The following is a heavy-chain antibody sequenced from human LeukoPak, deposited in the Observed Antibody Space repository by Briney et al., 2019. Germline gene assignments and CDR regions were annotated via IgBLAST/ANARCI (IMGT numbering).Heavy chain of an antibody. Sequence: SETLSLTCTVSGGSISSYYWSWIRQPPGKGLEWIGYIYYSGSTNYNPSLKSRVTISVDTSKNQFSLKLSSVTAADTAVYYCARADKKYSGYQWYFDLWGRGTLVTVSS. CDR1: GGSISSYY. D-gene: IGHD5-12*01. J-gene: IGHJ2*01. V-gene: IGHV4-59*01. CDR3: ARADKKYSGYQWYFDL. CDR2: IYYSGST.